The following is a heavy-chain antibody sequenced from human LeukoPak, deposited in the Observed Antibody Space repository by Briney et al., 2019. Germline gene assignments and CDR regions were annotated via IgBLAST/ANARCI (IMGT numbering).Heavy chain of an antibody. CDR3: ARHRHDYGVNSGRGAFDI. V-gene: IGHV4-59*08. CDR2: IYYSGST. D-gene: IGHD4-23*01. CDR1: GGSISSYY. J-gene: IGHJ3*02. Sequence: SETLSLTCTVSGGSISSYYWSWIRQPPGKGLEWIGYIYYSGSTNYNPSLKSRVTISVDTSKNQFSLKLSSVTAADTAVYYCARHRHDYGVNSGRGAFDIWGQGTMVTVSS.